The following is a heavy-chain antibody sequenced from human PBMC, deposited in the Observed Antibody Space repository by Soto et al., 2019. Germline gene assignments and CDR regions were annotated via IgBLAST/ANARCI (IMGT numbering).Heavy chain of an antibody. D-gene: IGHD5-18*01. CDR1: GGTFSSYT. V-gene: IGHV1-69*02. CDR2: IIPILGIA. J-gene: IGHJ4*02. CDR3: ARRGLVGSNETAMVTGDY. Sequence: QVQLVQSGAEVKKPGSSVKVSCKASGGTFSSYTISWVRQAPGQGLEWMGRIIPILGIANYAQKFQGRVTINADKSTSTAYMERSSLRAEDTAVYYCARRGLVGSNETAMVTGDYWGQGTLVTVSS.